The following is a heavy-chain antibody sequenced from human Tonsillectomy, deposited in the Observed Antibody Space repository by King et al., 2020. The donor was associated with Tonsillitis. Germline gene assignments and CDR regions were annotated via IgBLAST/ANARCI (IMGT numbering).Heavy chain of an antibody. V-gene: IGHV4-34*01. J-gene: IGHJ6*03. CDR1: GGSFSGYY. CDR3: ARGLIARIAVAVRSYYMDV. Sequence: VQLQQWGAGLLKPSETLSLTCAVYGGSFSGYYWSWIRQPPGKGLEWIGEITHSGSTTYNSSLKSRVTIPVYTPKNQFSLKLSSVTAADTAVYYCARGLIARIAVAVRSYYMDVWDKGTTVTVSS. CDR2: ITHSGST. D-gene: IGHD6-19*01.